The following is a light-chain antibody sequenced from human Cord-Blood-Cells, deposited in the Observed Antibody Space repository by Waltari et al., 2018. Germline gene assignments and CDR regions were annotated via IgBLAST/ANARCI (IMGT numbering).Light chain of an antibody. CDR3: SSYTSSSTWV. CDR1: SRDVGGYNY. J-gene: IGLJ3*02. Sequence: QSALTQPASVSGSPGQSITISCTGTSRDVGGYNYVSWYQQHPGKAPHIMIYDVSNRPSGVSNRFSGSKSGNTASLTISGLQAEDEADYYCSSYTSSSTWVFGGGTKLTVL. V-gene: IGLV2-14*03. CDR2: DVS.